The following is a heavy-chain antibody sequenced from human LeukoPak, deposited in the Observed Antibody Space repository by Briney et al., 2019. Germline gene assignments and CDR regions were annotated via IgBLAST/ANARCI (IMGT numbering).Heavy chain of an antibody. D-gene: IGHD3-10*01. CDR2: IYYSGST. CDR3: ARGVLPKPGPVRGVTFDY. V-gene: IGHV4-39*07. CDR1: GGSISSSSYY. J-gene: IGHJ4*02. Sequence: SETLSLTCTVSGGSISSSSYYWGWIRQPPGKGLEWIGSIYYSGSTYYNPSLKSRVTISVDTSKNQFSLKLSSVTAADTAVYYCARGVLPKPGPVRGVTFDYWGQGTLVTVSS.